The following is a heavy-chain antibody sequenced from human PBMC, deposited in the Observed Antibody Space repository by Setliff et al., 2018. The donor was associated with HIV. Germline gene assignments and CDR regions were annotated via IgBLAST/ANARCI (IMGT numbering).Heavy chain of an antibody. CDR1: GGSISSSSYY. CDR3: ASANNFWSGYPSV. CDR2: IYYSGST. V-gene: IGHV4-39*01. D-gene: IGHD3-3*01. Sequence: PSETLSLTCTVSGGSISSSSYYWGWIRQPPGKGLEWIGSIYYSGSTYYNPSLKSRVTISVDTSKNQFSLKLSSVTAADTAVYYCASANNFWSGYPSVWGQGTLVTVSS. J-gene: IGHJ4*02.